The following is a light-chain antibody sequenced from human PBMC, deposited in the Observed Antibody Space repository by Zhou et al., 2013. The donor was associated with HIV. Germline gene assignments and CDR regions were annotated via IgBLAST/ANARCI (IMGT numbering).Light chain of an antibody. CDR1: QSISSF. J-gene: IGKJ4*01. CDR3: QQSHSLPLT. V-gene: IGKV1-39*01. Sequence: DIQMTQSPSSLSACVGDRVTITCRASQSISSFLNWYQHKPGKAPKLLIYAASNLQSGVPSRFSGSGSGTDFTLTITSLQPDDFATYYCQQSHSLPLTFGGGTKVEIK. CDR2: AAS.